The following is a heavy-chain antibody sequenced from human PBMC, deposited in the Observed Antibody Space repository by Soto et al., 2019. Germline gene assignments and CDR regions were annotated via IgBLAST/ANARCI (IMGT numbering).Heavy chain of an antibody. CDR2: ISAYNGNT. Sequence: QVQLVPSGAEVKKPGASVKVSCRSSGSTFTIYGLSWVRLAPGRGLAWMGRISAYNGNTKSAQKLQGRVTMTTDTSTSTAYMELRSLRSDDTAVFYCAREMVRGVGSDYWGQGTLVTVSS. J-gene: IGHJ4*02. D-gene: IGHD3-10*01. CDR3: AREMVRGVGSDY. V-gene: IGHV1-18*01. CDR1: GSTFTIYG.